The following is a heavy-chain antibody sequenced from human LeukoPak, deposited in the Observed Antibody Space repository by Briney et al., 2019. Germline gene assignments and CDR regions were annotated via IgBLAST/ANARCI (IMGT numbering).Heavy chain of an antibody. V-gene: IGHV4-39*07. CDR2: IYYSGST. CDR1: GGSSSSSSYY. D-gene: IGHD3-22*01. J-gene: IGHJ5*02. Sequence: SETLSLTCNVSGGSSSSSSYYWGWIRQPPGKGLEWIGSIYYSGSTYYNPSLKSRVTISVDTSKNQFSLKLSSVTAADTAAYYCARDNFYYDSSGYSNWFDPWGQGTLVTVSS. CDR3: ARDNFYYDSSGYSNWFDP.